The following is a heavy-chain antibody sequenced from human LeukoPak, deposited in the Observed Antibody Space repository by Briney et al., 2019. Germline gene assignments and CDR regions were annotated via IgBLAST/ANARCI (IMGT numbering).Heavy chain of an antibody. Sequence: SVKISCKASGGTFGTFPISWVRQAPGQGLDWMGGIIPILGTTNYAQKFQGRVTMTTDEPPTTVYMELSSLRSEDTAMYFCARVSGESSGTSYSNQFFDYWGQGSLVAVSS. V-gene: IGHV1-69*16. CDR3: ARVSGESSGTSYSNQFFDY. CDR1: GGTFGTFP. D-gene: IGHD2-21*01. J-gene: IGHJ4*02. CDR2: IIPILGTT.